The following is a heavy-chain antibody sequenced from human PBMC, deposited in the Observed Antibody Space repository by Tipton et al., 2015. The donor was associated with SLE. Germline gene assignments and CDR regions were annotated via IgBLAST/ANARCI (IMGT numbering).Heavy chain of an antibody. J-gene: IGHJ3*02. D-gene: IGHD5-12*01. CDR3: ARGHERHYDSPNFDI. Sequence: LRLSCTVSGGSISSYYWSWIRQPPGKGLEWIGYIYYSGSTNYNPSLKSRVTISVDTSKNQFSLKLSSVTAADTAVYYCARGHERHYDSPNFDIWGQGTMVTVSS. CDR2: IYYSGST. CDR1: GGSISSYY. V-gene: IGHV4-59*12.